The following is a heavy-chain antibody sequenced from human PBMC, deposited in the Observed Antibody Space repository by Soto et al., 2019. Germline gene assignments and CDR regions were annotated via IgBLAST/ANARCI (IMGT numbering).Heavy chain of an antibody. D-gene: IGHD5-18*01. V-gene: IGHV1-69*13. J-gene: IGHJ3*02. Sequence: SVKVSCKASVGTFSSYAIRGVRQAPRQGLEWMGGIIPIFGTANYAQKFQGRVTITADESTSTAYMELSSLRSEDTAVYYCARDRGVQLWSNAFDIWGQGTMVTVSS. CDR2: IIPIFGTA. CDR1: VGTFSSYA. CDR3: ARDRGVQLWSNAFDI.